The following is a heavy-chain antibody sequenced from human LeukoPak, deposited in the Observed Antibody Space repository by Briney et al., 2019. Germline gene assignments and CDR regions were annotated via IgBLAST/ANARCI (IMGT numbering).Heavy chain of an antibody. CDR3: ARGARPGYCSSTSCYAGDAFDI. J-gene: IGHJ3*02. V-gene: IGHV4-59*01. D-gene: IGHD2-2*01. CDR2: IYYSGST. CDR1: GGSISSYY. Sequence: EPLSLPCTVSGGSISSYYWSWIRQPPGKGLEWIGYIYYSGSTNYNPSLKSRVTISVDTSKNHFSLKLSSVTAADTAVYYCARGARPGYCSSTSCYAGDAFDIWGQGTMVTVSS.